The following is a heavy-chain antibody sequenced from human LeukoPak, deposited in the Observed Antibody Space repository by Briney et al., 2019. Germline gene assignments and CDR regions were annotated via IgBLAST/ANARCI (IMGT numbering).Heavy chain of an antibody. CDR2: INPNSGNT. CDR3: ARGGGGGYSFDAFDI. J-gene: IGHJ3*02. Sequence: GASVKVSXKASGYTFTGYYMHWVRQAPGQGLEWMGRINPNSGNTNYAQKLQGRVTMTTDTSTSTAYMELRSLRSDDTAVYYCARGGGGGYSFDAFDIWGQGTMVTVSS. CDR1: GYTFTGYY. D-gene: IGHD4-23*01. V-gene: IGHV1-2*06.